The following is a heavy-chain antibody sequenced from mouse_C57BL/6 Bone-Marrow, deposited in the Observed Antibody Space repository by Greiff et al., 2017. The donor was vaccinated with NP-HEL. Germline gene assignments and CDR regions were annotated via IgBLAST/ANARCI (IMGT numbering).Heavy chain of an antibody. J-gene: IGHJ3*01. CDR2: INPSTGGT. D-gene: IGHD2-4*01. V-gene: IGHV1-42*01. CDR1: GYSFTGYY. CDR3: ARSTDYPFAY. Sequence: EVMLVESGPELVKPGASVKISCKASGYSFTGYYMNWVKQSPEKSLEWIGEINPSTGGTTYNQKFKAKATLTVDKSSSTAYMQLKSLTSEDSAVYYCARSTDYPFAYWGQGTLVTVSA.